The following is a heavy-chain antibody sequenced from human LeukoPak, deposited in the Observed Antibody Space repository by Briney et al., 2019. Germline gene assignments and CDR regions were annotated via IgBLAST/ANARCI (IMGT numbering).Heavy chain of an antibody. J-gene: IGHJ4*02. CDR2: IFYTGST. Sequence: SETLSLTCTVSGGSISSGIHYWSWIRQPPGKGLEWIAYIFYTGSTYYNPSLKSRVTISVDTSKNQFSLKLSSVTAADTAVYYCASYDSSSTSFDYWGQGTLVTVSS. V-gene: IGHV4-30-4*01. D-gene: IGHD2-2*01. CDR3: ASYDSSSTSFDY. CDR1: GGSISSGIHY.